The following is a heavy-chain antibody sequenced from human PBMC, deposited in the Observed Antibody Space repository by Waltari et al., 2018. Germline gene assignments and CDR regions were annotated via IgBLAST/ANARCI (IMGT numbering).Heavy chain of an antibody. CDR3: AKVGGLGYCSGGSCYFDY. D-gene: IGHD2-15*01. J-gene: IGHJ4*02. V-gene: IGHV3-23*01. CDR2: ISGSGGST. CDR1: GFTFSSYA. Sequence: QPGGSLRLSCAASGFTFSSYAMSWVRQAPGKGLEWVSAISGSGGSTYYADSVKGRFTISRDNSKNTLYLQMNSLRAEDTAVYYCAKVGGLGYCSGGSCYFDYWGQGTLVTVSS.